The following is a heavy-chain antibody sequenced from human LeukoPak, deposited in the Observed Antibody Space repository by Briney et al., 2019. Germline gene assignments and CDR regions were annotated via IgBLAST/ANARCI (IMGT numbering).Heavy chain of an antibody. CDR2: IYTSGST. CDR3: ARVDPLPGIAAAGEEWFDP. J-gene: IGHJ5*02. Sequence: SETLSLTCTVSGGSISSYYWSWIRQPAGKGLEWIGRIYTSGSTNYNPSLKSRVTMSVDTSKNQFSLKLSSVTAADTAVYYRARVDPLPGIAAAGEEWFDPWGQGTLVTVSS. CDR1: GGSISSYY. V-gene: IGHV4-4*07. D-gene: IGHD6-13*01.